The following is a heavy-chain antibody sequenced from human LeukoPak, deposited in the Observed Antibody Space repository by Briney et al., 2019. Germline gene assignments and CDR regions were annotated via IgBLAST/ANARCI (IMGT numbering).Heavy chain of an antibody. CDR3: ARGSLIGPYYYDSSGYFAPPDY. J-gene: IGHJ4*02. CDR2: ISYDGSNK. Sequence: GGSLRLSCAASGFTFSSYAMHWVRQAPGKGLERVAVISYDGSNKYYADSVKGRFTISRDNSKNTLYLQMNSLRAEDTAVYYCARGSLIGPYYYDSSGYFAPPDYWGQGTLVTVSS. V-gene: IGHV3-30*04. CDR1: GFTFSSYA. D-gene: IGHD3-22*01.